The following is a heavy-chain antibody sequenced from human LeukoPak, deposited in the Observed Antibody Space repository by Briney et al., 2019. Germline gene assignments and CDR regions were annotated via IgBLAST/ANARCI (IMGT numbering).Heavy chain of an antibody. D-gene: IGHD6-19*01. CDR3: ARAYSSGWSRLRYFDY. CDR1: GGSISSSSYY. CDR2: IYYSGST. V-gene: IGHV4-39*07. J-gene: IGHJ4*02. Sequence: SETLSLTCTVPGGSISSSSYYWGWIRQPPGKGLEWIGSIYYSGSTYYNPSLKSRVTISVDTSKNQFSLKLSSVTAADTAVYYCARAYSSGWSRLRYFDYWGQGTLVTVSS.